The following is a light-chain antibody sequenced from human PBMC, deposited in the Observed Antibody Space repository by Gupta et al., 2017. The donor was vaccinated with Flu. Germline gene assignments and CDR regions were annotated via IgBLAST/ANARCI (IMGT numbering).Light chain of an antibody. J-gene: IGLJ3*02. Sequence: QSVLTKPPSASGTPGQRVTISCSGSSSNIGSNTLNWYQQLPETAPKLLFYRYNQRNSAVPARFSGSKSGTSASLATSGVQAEDEADYYCAAWDASMNGRVFGGGTKLTVL. CDR3: AAWDASMNGRV. CDR2: RYN. CDR1: SSNIGSNT. V-gene: IGLV1-44*01.